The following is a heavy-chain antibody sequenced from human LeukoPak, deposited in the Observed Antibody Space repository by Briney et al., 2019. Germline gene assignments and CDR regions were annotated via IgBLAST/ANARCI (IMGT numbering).Heavy chain of an antibody. V-gene: IGHV3-30*03. D-gene: IGHD3-22*01. J-gene: IGHJ3*02. CDR3: VREGHTSGHAPAFDI. CDR2: IAADGGFE. Sequence: GGSLRLSCAASEFTFSSFVMHWVRQAPGKGLEWVAGIAADGGFEHYADSVKGRFTISRDNFKNTLSVQMNTLKSEDTALYYCVREGHTSGHAPAFDIWGQGTMVTVSP. CDR1: EFTFSSFV.